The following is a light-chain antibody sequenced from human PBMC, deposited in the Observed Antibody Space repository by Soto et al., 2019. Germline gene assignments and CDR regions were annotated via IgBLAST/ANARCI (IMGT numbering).Light chain of an antibody. J-gene: IGKJ4*01. CDR1: QSVSSY. CDR2: DAS. Sequence: EIVLTQSPATLSLSPGERATLSCRASQSVSSYLAWYQQKPGQAPRLRIYDASNRATGIPARFSGSGSRTDFTLTISSLEPEDFAVYYCQQRSNWPALTFGGGTKVEIK. V-gene: IGKV3-11*01. CDR3: QQRSNWPALT.